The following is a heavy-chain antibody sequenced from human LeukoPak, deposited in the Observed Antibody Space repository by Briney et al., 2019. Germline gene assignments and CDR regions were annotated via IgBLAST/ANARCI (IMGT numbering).Heavy chain of an antibody. V-gene: IGHV3-15*04. CDR3: TTDVDTANDY. D-gene: IGHD5-18*01. J-gene: IGHJ4*02. Sequence: GRSLRLSCAASGFTFSNAWMSWVRQAPGKGLEWVGRIESKTDGGTTDYAAPVKGRFTISRDDSKNTLYLQMNSLKTEDTAVYYCTTDVDTANDYWGQGTLVTVSS. CDR2: IESKTDGGTT. CDR1: GFTFSNAW.